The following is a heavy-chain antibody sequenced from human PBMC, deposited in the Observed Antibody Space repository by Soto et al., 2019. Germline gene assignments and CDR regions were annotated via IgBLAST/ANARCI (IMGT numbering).Heavy chain of an antibody. D-gene: IGHD3-22*01. CDR1: GGSISSYDYY. J-gene: IGHJ4*02. CDR2: FYYSGTT. V-gene: IGHV4-30-4*01. CDR3: ARSLPYYYDSSGYPRSEYFDY. Sequence: PSGTLSLTCTVSGGSISSYDYYWGWIRQRPGKHLEGVGSFYYSGTTYYNPSLNSRVTISVDTSKNQFSLKLSSVTAADTAVYYCARSLPYYYDSSGYPRSEYFDYWGQGTLVTVSS.